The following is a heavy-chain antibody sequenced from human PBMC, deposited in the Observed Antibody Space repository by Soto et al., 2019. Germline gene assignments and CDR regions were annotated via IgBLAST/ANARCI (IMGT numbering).Heavy chain of an antibody. J-gene: IGHJ4*02. Sequence: SETLSLTCNVSADFLTSHYWSWIRQPAGKGLERIGRVYAAGNTNYNPSLTGRVTMSIDTSKKQFSLRMTSLTAADTAVYFCARVFDYWSGFYVYWGQGILVTVSS. V-gene: IGHV4-4*07. CDR2: VYAAGNT. CDR1: ADFLTSHY. CDR3: ARVFDYWSGFYVY. D-gene: IGHD3-3*01.